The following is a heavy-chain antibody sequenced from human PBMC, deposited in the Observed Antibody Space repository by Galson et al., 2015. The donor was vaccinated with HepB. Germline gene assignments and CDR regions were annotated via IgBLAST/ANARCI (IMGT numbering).Heavy chain of an antibody. D-gene: IGHD5-24*01. V-gene: IGHV3-48*03. CDR1: GFTFSSYE. Sequence: SLRLSCAASGFTFSSYEMNWVRQAPGKGLEWVSYISSSGSTIYYADSVKGRFTISRDNAKNSLYLQMNSLRAEDTAVYYCARGRWLQVYYFDYWGQGTLVTVSS. CDR2: ISSSGSTI. CDR3: ARGRWLQVYYFDY. J-gene: IGHJ4*02.